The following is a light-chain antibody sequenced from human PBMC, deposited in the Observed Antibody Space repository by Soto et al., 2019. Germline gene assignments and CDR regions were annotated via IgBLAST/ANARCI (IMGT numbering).Light chain of an antibody. CDR2: EVS. CDR1: SSDVGSYNL. CDR3: CSYAGRTTPYA. V-gene: IGLV2-23*02. J-gene: IGLJ1*01. Sequence: QSALTQPASVSGSPGQSITISCTGTSSDVGSYNLVSWYQHHPGKAPKLMIYEVSERPSGVSNRFSGSKSGNTASLTISGLQAEDEADYYCCSYAGRTTPYAFGTGTKVTVL.